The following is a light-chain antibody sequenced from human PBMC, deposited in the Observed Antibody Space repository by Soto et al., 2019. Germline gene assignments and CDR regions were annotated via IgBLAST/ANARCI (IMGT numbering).Light chain of an antibody. CDR3: QQYNSYSIT. Sequence: DIQMTQSPSSLSASVVDRVTITFRASQSISFYLNWYQQKPGKAPKLLIYTASNVQSGVPSRISGSGSGTDFTLTISSLQPDDFATYYCQQYNSYSITFGQGTRLEI. J-gene: IGKJ5*01. CDR2: TAS. V-gene: IGKV1-39*01. CDR1: QSISFY.